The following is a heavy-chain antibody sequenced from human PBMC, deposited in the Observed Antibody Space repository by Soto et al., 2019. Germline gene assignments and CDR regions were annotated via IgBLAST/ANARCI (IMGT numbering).Heavy chain of an antibody. CDR1: GYTFPNYW. CDR3: ARLSDCSNGVCYRFDY. CDR2: IYPGDSDT. V-gene: IGHV5-51*01. J-gene: IGHJ4*02. D-gene: IGHD2-8*01. Sequence: GESLKISCKGSGYTFPNYWIGWVRQMPGKGLEWMGIIYPGDSDTRYSLSFQGQVTISADKSINTAYLQWNSLKASDTAVYYCARLSDCSNGVCYRFDYWGPGTLVTVSS.